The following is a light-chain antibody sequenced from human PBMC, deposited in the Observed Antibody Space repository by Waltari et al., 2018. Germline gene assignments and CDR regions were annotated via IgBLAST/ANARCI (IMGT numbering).Light chain of an antibody. CDR1: KLGDKY. V-gene: IGLV3-1*01. CDR3: QAWDSSTASV. Sequence: SYELTQPPSVSVSPGQTASITCPGAKLGDKYACWYQQKPGQSPVLVIYQDSKRPAGFPERFSGSNSGNTATLTISGTQAMDEADYYCQAWDSSTASVFGGGTKLTVL. J-gene: IGLJ2*01. CDR2: QDS.